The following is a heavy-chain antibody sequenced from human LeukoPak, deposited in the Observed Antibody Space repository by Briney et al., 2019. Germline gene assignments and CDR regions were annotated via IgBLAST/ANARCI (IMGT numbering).Heavy chain of an antibody. CDR2: IKRKSDSETT. J-gene: IGHJ6*03. CDR1: GFTFSSYS. CDR3: TTDIDWNDGSFYYYMDV. V-gene: IGHV3-15*01. D-gene: IGHD1-1*01. Sequence: GGSLRLSCAASGFTFSSYSMSWVRQAPGMGLEWVGRIKRKSDSETTDYAEPVKGRFTISRDDSKNTLYLQMNSLKTEDTALYYCTTDIDWNDGSFYYYMDVWGKGTTVTISS.